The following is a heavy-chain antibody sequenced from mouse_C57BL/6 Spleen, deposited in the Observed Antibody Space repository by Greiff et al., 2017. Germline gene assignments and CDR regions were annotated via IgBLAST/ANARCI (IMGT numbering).Heavy chain of an antibody. CDR2: IDPETGGT. Sequence: VQLQQSGAELVRPGASVTLSCKASGYTFTDYEMHWVKQTPVHGLEWIGAIDPETGGTAYNQKFKGKAILTADKSSSTAYMELRSLTSEDSAVYYGTRGGYDGYYDWYFDVWGTGTTVTVSS. V-gene: IGHV1-15*01. CDR3: TRGGYDGYYDWYFDV. CDR1: GYTFTDYE. J-gene: IGHJ1*03. D-gene: IGHD2-3*01.